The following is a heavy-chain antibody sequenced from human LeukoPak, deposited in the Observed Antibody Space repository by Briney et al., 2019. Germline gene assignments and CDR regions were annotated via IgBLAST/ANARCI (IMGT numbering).Heavy chain of an antibody. CDR1: GYSFSSYW. CDR3: ARQTRSITARDFDY. CDR2: IYPVDSDT. V-gene: IGHV5-51*01. Sequence: ESLKISCKGSGYSFSSYWIGWARQMPGKGLGWMGIIYPVDSDTRYSPSFQGQVTISADKSISTAYLLWSSLKASDTAMYYCARQTRSITARDFDYWGQGTLVTVSS. D-gene: IGHD6-6*01. J-gene: IGHJ4*02.